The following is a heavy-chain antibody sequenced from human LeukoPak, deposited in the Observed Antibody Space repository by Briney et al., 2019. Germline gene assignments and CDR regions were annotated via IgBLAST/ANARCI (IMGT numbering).Heavy chain of an antibody. CDR2: IVVGSGNT. D-gene: IGHD2-2*01. CDR1: GYTFSTSA. CDR3: AASSGYCSSTSCYAFDC. Sequence: SVKVSCKASGYTFSTSALQWVRQARGQRLEWIGWIVVGSGNTNYAPKFQERVTITRDMSTSTAYMELSSLRSEDTAVYYCAASSGYCSSTSCYAFDCWGQGTLVTVSS. J-gene: IGHJ4*02. V-gene: IGHV1-58*01.